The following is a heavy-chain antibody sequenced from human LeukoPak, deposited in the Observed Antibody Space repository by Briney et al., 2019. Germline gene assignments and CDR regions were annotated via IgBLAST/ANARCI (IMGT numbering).Heavy chain of an antibody. Sequence: SETLSLTCTVSGGSINSYYWSWIRQPPGKGLEWIGYIYYSGSTNYNPSLKSRVTISVDTSKNQFSLKLSSVTAADTAVYYCARATEGQQLVRANWFDPWGQGTLVTVSS. D-gene: IGHD6-13*01. V-gene: IGHV4-59*01. CDR2: IYYSGST. J-gene: IGHJ5*02. CDR3: ARATEGQQLVRANWFDP. CDR1: GGSINSYY.